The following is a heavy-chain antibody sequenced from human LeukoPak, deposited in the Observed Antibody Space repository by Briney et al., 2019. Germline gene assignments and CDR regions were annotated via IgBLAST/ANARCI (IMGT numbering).Heavy chain of an antibody. CDR3: ARDLGQYYDTSDNWFDP. CDR1: GFTSSDYY. D-gene: IGHD3-22*01. V-gene: IGHV3-11*04. CDR2: ISSSGSTI. J-gene: IGHJ5*02. Sequence: PGGSLRLSCAASGFTSSDYYMSWIRQAPGKGLEWVSYISSSGSTIYYADSVKGRFTISRDNAKNSLYLQMNSLRAEDTAVYYCARDLGQYYDTSDNWFDPWGQGTLVTVSS.